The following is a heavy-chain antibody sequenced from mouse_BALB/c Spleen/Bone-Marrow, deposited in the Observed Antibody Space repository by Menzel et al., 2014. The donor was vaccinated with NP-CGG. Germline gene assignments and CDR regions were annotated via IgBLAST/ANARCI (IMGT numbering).Heavy chain of an antibody. J-gene: IGHJ4*01. CDR2: IWSDGST. CDR3: ARNPYGNYAMDY. Sequence: VMLVESGPGLVAPSQSLSITCTVSGFSLTTYGVHWVRPPPGKGLEWLVVIWSDGSTTYNSALKSRLSISKDNSKSQVFLKMNSLQTDDTAMYYCARNPYGNYAMDYWGQGTSVTVSS. V-gene: IGHV2-6*02. CDR1: GFSLTTYG. D-gene: IGHD2-10*02.